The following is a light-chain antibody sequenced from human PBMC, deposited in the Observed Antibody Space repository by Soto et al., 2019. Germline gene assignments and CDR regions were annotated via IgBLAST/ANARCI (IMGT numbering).Light chain of an antibody. CDR1: SSVVGTYNL. Sequence: QSALTQPASVSGSPGQSITISCTGTSSVVGTYNLVSWYQQHPDKAPKVIIYEGSKRPSGVSNRFSGSKSGNTASLTISGLQAEDEADYYCCSYASSSAVFGGGTKVTVL. CDR3: CSYASSSAV. CDR2: EGS. J-gene: IGLJ2*01. V-gene: IGLV2-23*01.